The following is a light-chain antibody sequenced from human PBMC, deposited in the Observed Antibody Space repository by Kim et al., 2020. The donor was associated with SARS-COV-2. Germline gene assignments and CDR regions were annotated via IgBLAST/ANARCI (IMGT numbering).Light chain of an antibody. CDR3: SSHTTSSTYV. CDR2: DVS. V-gene: IGLV2-14*03. J-gene: IGLJ1*01. Sequence: GQSLPISCTGTDSDGGYYKSISWYQQHPGRAPQLIIDDVSERASGVSNRFSGSQSGTTASLAISGLRAEDEADYYCSSHTTSSTYVFGSGTKVTVL. CDR1: DSDGGYYKS.